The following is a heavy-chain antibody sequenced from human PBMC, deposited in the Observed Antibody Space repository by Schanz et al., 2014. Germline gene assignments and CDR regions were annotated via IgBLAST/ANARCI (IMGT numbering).Heavy chain of an antibody. D-gene: IGHD2-2*01. V-gene: IGHV1-46*03. CDR1: GYTFTSYY. CDR2: INPSSGTT. Sequence: QVQLVQSGAEVKKPGASVKVSCKASGYTFTSYYMHWVRQAPGQGLEWMGKINPSSGTTRIAQNFQGRLTVTRDTSTSTVNMELSSLRSEDTAVYYCARGGFFDSTSFDSWGQGTLVTGS. J-gene: IGHJ4*02. CDR3: ARGGFFDSTSFDS.